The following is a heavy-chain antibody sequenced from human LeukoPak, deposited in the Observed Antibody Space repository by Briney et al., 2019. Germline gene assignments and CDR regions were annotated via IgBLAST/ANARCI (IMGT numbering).Heavy chain of an antibody. V-gene: IGHV4-59*01. CDR1: GGSISSYY. D-gene: IGHD3-3*01. CDR3: ARGYTPYDFWL. Sequence: SETLSLTCTVSGGSISSYYWSWIRQPPGKGLEWIGYIYYSGSTNYNPSPKSRVTISVDTSKNQFSLKLSSVTAADTAVYYCARGYTPYDFWLWGQGTLVTVSS. CDR2: IYYSGST. J-gene: IGHJ4*02.